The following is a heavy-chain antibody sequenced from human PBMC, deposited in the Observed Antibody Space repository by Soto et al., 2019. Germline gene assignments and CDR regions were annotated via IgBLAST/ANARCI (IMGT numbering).Heavy chain of an antibody. Sequence: EVQLLESGGGLVQPGESLRLSCVASGSPFSTYAMGWVRQAPGKGLEWVSTISASGGSTYYADSVKGRFTISRDNSKNTLYLQMNSLRVEDTAVYYCATVPHDYGDYNWFVPWGQGTLVTVSS. CDR2: ISASGGST. CDR1: GSPFSTYA. J-gene: IGHJ5*02. CDR3: ATVPHDYGDYNWFVP. D-gene: IGHD4-17*01. V-gene: IGHV3-23*01.